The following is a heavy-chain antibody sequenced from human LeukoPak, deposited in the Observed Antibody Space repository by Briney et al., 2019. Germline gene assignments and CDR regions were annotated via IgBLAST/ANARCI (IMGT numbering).Heavy chain of an antibody. V-gene: IGHV1-24*01. D-gene: IGHD2-15*01. Sequence: ASVKVSCKVSGYTFTELAMHWVRQAPGEGLEWLGGFDPDAGQTIYGQKFQGRLTMTEDTSTDTAFMDLSSLRSEDTAVYYCATQVCRGNSCYSSLDFWGQGTLVTVSS. CDR2: FDPDAGQT. J-gene: IGHJ4*02. CDR3: ATQVCRGNSCYSSLDF. CDR1: GYTFTELA.